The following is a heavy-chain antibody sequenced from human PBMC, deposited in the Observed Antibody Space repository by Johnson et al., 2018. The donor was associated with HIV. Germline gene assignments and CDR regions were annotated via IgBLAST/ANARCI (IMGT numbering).Heavy chain of an antibody. Sequence: VQLVESGGGVVQPGGSLRLSCAASGFTFSSYAMSWVRQAPGKGLEWVSAISGSGSTIYYEDSVKGRFTLSRAHAKNSLYLQMNSLRAEDTAVYYCAKDSEWTIFGVVTAQGAFDIWGQGTMVTVSS. CDR2: ISGSGSTI. J-gene: IGHJ3*02. V-gene: IGHV3-48*04. CDR3: AKDSEWTIFGVVTAQGAFDI. CDR1: GFTFSSYA. D-gene: IGHD3-3*01.